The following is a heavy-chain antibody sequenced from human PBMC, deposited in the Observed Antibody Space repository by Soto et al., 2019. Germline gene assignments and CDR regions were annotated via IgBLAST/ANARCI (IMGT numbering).Heavy chain of an antibody. V-gene: IGHV4-34*03. CDR3: FQAEDGIRDVRSVSAFLLNRSSDL. J-gene: IGHJ2*01. D-gene: IGHD3-10*02. CDR2: INHSGST. Sequence: PGKGLEWIGEINHSGSTNYNPSLKSRVTISIDTSKNQFSLRLSSVTAADTAVDFFFQAEDGIRDVRSVSAFLLNRSSDL.